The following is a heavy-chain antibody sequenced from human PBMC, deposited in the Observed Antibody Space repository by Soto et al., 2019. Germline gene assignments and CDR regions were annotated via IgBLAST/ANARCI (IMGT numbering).Heavy chain of an antibody. J-gene: IGHJ6*02. CDR3: ARSHPSGVDV. CDR1: GFTFTSSA. V-gene: IGHV1-58*01. CDR2: IVVGSGNT. Sequence: SVKVSCKASGFTFTSSAVQWVRQARGQGLEWIGWIVVGSGNTNYAQKLQERVTMTTDTSTSTAYMELRSLRSDDTAVYYCARSHPSGVDVWGQGTTVTVSS.